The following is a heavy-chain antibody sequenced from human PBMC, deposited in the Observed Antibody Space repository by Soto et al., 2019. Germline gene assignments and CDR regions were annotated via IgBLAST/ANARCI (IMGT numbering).Heavy chain of an antibody. Sequence: SETLSLTCAVSGDSVSNDNYYWSWIRQPPGKGLEWIGYIYYSGTTNYNSYLKSRLSLSVDMSKNQFSLKLASVTAADTAVYFCARSQRGRTAFTFDYWGQGALVTVSS. CDR2: IYYSGTT. V-gene: IGHV4-61*01. J-gene: IGHJ4*02. D-gene: IGHD3-16*01. CDR1: GDSVSNDNYY. CDR3: ARSQRGRTAFTFDY.